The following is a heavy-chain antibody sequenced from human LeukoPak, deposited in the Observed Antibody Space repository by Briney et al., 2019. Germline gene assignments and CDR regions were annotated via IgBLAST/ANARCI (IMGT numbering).Heavy chain of an antibody. CDR2: ISYDGSNK. CDR3: AREKRFLEWSYGMDV. CDR1: GFTFSSYA. Sequence: GGSLRLSCAASGFTFSSYAMHWVRQAPGRGLEWVAVISYDGSNKYYADSVKGRFTISRDNSKNTLYLQMNSLRAEDTAVYYCAREKRFLEWSYGMDVWGQGTRSPSP. D-gene: IGHD3-3*01. J-gene: IGHJ6*02. V-gene: IGHV3-30-3*01.